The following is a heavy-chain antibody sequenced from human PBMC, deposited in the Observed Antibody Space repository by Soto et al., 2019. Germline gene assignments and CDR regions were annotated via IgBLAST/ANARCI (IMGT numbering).Heavy chain of an antibody. J-gene: IGHJ4*02. CDR2: IKQDGSEK. V-gene: IGHV3-7*01. CDR3: ASSTYYDFWSGYYQYYFDY. CDR1: GFTFSSYW. D-gene: IGHD3-3*01. Sequence: GGSLRLSCAASGFTFSSYWMSWVRRAPGKGLEWVANIKQDGSEKYYVDSVKGRFTISRDNAKNSLYLQMNSLRAEDTAVYYCASSTYYDFWSGYYQYYFDYWGQGTLVTVSS.